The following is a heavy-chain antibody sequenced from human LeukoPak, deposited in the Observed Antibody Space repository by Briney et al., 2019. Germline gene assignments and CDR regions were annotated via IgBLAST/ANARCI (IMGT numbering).Heavy chain of an antibody. CDR1: GGTFSSYA. V-gene: IGHV1-69*05. CDR2: ITPIFGTA. CDR3: ARVPFFGVVTEYYYYYMDA. J-gene: IGHJ6*03. Sequence: SVKVSCKASGGTFSSYAISWVRQAPGQGLEWMGGITPIFGTANYAQKFQGRVTITTDESTSTAYMELSSLRSEDTAVYYCARVPFFGVVTEYYYYYMDAWGKGTTVTVSS. D-gene: IGHD3-3*01.